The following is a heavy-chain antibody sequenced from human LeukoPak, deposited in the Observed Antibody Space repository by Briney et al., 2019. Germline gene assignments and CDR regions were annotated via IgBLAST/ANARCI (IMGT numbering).Heavy chain of an antibody. Sequence: ASVKVSCKASGYTFTGYYMHWVRQAPGQGLEWMGWINPNSGGTNYAQKFQGRVTMTRDMSTSTVYMELSSLRSEDTAVYYCARGILYTYYDFWSGLLFWVYWGQGTLVTVSS. D-gene: IGHD3-3*01. J-gene: IGHJ4*02. CDR1: GYTFTGYY. CDR2: INPNSGGT. V-gene: IGHV1-2*02. CDR3: ARGILYTYYDFWSGLLFWVY.